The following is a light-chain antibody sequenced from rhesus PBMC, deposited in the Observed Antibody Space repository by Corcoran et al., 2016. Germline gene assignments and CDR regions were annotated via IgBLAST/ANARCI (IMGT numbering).Light chain of an antibody. CDR2: KAS. J-gene: IGKJ4*01. CDR1: PGISTY. CDR3: LQYSSDPLT. V-gene: IGKV1-43*02. Sequence: DIQMTQSPSSLSPSVGDRVTITCRASPGISTYVNWYQQKPGKAPKRLIYKASSLESGVPSRLRGSGAGTDFTLAISSLQPEDFATYYCLQYSSDPLTFGGGTKVELK.